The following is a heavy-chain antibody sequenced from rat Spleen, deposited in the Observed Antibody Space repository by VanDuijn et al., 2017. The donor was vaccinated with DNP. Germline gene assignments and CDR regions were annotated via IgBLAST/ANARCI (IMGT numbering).Heavy chain of an antibody. CDR1: GFSLASFG. Sequence: QVQLKESGPGLVQPSQTLSLTCTVSGFSLASFGVSWVRQPPGKGLEWVGAIWSGGSTDYNSALKSRLSISRDTSKSQVFLKMNSLQTEDTAIYFCTRYGSSYAMDAWGQGTSVTVSS. CDR3: TRYGSSYAMDA. J-gene: IGHJ4*01. CDR2: IWSGGST. V-gene: IGHV2-15*01. D-gene: IGHD1-8*01.